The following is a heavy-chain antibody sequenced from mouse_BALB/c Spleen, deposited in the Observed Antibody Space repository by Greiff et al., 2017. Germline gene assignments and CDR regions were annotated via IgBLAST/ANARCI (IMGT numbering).Heavy chain of an antibody. V-gene: IGHV1-87*01. Sequence: VQLQQSGAELARPGASVKLSCKASGYTFTSYWMQWVKQRPGQGLEWIGAIYPGDGDTRYTQKFKGKATLTADKSSSTAYMQLSSLASEDSAVYDCARSFMIMSAMDDWGQGTSVTVSS. CDR1: GYTFTSYW. CDR2: IYPGDGDT. J-gene: IGHJ4*01. CDR3: ARSFMIMSAMDD. D-gene: IGHD2-4*01.